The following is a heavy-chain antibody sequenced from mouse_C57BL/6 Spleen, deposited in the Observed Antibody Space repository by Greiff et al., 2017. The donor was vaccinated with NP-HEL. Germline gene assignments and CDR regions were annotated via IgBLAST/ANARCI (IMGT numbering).Heavy chain of an antibody. J-gene: IGHJ3*01. Sequence: VQLQQSGPGLVQPSQSLSITCTVSGFSLTSYGVHWVRQSPGKGLEWLGVIWSGGSTDYNAAFISRLSISKDNSTSQVFFKMNSLQAYDTAIYYCARTDGYYVAYWGQGTLVTVSA. V-gene: IGHV2-2*01. CDR2: IWSGGST. CDR3: ARTDGYYVAY. CDR1: GFSLTSYG. D-gene: IGHD2-3*01.